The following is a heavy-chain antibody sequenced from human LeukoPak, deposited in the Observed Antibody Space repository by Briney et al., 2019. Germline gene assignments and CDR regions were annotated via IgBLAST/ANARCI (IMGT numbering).Heavy chain of an antibody. Sequence: GASVKVSCKASGGTFSSYAISWVRQAPGQGLEWMGGIIPIFGTANYAQKLQGRVTITADESTSIAYMELSSLRSEDTAVYYCARGRMVRGVVHYYYYMDVCGKGTTVTVSS. CDR3: ARGRMVRGVVHYYYYMDV. J-gene: IGHJ6*03. D-gene: IGHD3-10*01. V-gene: IGHV1-69*13. CDR1: GGTFSSYA. CDR2: IIPIFGTA.